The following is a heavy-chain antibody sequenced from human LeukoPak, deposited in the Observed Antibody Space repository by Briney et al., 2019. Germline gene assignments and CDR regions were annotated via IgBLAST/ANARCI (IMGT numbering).Heavy chain of an antibody. V-gene: IGHV4-38-2*01. CDR1: GYSISSGYY. D-gene: IGHD5-18*01. CDR2: IYHSGST. J-gene: IGHJ4*02. CDR3: ASLTAMIDY. Sequence: PSETLSLTCAVSGYSISSGYYWGWIRQPPGKGLEWIGSIYHSGSTYYNPSLKSRVTISVDTSKNQFSLKLSSVTAADTAVYYCASLTAMIDYWGQGTLVTVSS.